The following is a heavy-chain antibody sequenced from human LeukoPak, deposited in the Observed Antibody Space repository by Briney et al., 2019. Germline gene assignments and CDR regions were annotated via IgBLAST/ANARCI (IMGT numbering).Heavy chain of an antibody. J-gene: IGHJ4*02. CDR1: GYTFTGYY. D-gene: IGHD4-23*01. CDR2: ISGYTGNT. CDR3: ARSEGGNLWNYFDY. Sequence: ASVKVSCKASGYTFTGYYMHWVRQAPGQGLEWMGWISGYTGNTNYAQKLQARVTMTTDTSTSTAYMELRSLRSDDTAVYYCARSEGGNLWNYFDYWGQGTLVTVSS. V-gene: IGHV1-18*04.